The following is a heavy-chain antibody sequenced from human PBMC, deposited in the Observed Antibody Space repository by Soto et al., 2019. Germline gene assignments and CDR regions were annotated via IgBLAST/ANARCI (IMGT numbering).Heavy chain of an antibody. Sequence: EVQLVESGGGLVKPGGSLRLSCAASGFTFSEAWMSWVRQAPGKGLEWVGRIKSETDGGTADYAAPVKGRFSISRDDSRSTVYLEMDSLPPEDTAVYYCQYYSDSSGVPRFDYWGQRTLVTVS. V-gene: IGHV3-15*01. CDR1: GFTFSEAW. J-gene: IGHJ4*02. CDR2: IKSETDGGTA. D-gene: IGHD3-22*01. CDR3: QYYSDSSGVPRFDY.